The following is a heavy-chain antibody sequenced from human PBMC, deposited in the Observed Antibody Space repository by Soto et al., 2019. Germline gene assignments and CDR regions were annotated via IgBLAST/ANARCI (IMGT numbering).Heavy chain of an antibody. V-gene: IGHV1-3*04. Sequence: ASVKVSCKASGYSFTNYSIHWVRQAPGQRRQWMGWINTDNGKTRDSQRFQDRVTLTRDTSANTAYMELSGLTLEDTAVYYFARAGNCSSDTCFSGWLDPWGQGTLVTVSS. CDR2: INTDNGKT. D-gene: IGHD2-15*01. CDR1: GYSFTNYS. J-gene: IGHJ5*02. CDR3: ARAGNCSSDTCFSGWLDP.